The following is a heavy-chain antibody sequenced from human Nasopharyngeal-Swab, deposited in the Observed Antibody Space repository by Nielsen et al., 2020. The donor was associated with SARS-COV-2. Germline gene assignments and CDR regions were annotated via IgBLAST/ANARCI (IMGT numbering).Heavy chain of an antibody. V-gene: IGHV3-11*04. J-gene: IGHJ4*02. Sequence: GESLKISCAASGFTFSDYSMSWIRQAPGKGPECVSFMSSTTGTIYYADSVKGRSTISRDNAKSSLYLQMKSLRAEDTAVYYCAKFKIFGVVIEDWGQGTLVTVSS. CDR2: MSSTTGTI. D-gene: IGHD3-3*01. CDR3: AKFKIFGVVIED. CDR1: GFTFSDYS.